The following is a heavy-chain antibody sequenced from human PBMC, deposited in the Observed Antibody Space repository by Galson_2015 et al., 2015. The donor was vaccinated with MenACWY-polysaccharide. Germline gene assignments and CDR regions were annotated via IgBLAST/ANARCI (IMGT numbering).Heavy chain of an antibody. D-gene: IGHD5-18*01. CDR1: GGSIRRTSHY. Sequence: SEPLSLTCPVSGGSIRRTSHYWGWIRQPPGKGLEWTGTVDYSGNSYYNASLKSRITISIDTSRTQFSLKLTSVTAADTAVYYCVRACRTDRGVVGYGWGLDYWGQGTLFTVSS. J-gene: IGHJ4*02. CDR3: VRACRTDRGVVGYGWGLDY. V-gene: IGHV4-39*07. CDR2: VDYSGNS.